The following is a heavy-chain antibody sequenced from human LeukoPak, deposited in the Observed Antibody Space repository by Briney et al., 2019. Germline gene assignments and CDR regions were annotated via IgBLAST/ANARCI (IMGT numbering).Heavy chain of an antibody. V-gene: IGHV3-48*03. J-gene: IGHJ6*02. CDR2: ISSSGSTI. CDR3: ARERGPKYYYYGMDV. CDR1: GFTFSSYE. D-gene: IGHD3-10*01. Sequence: GGSLRLSCAASGFTFSSYEMNWVRQAPGKGLEGVSYISSSGSTIYYADSVKGRFTISRDNAKNSLYLQMNSLRAEDTAVYYCARERGPKYYYYGMDVWGQGTTVTVSS.